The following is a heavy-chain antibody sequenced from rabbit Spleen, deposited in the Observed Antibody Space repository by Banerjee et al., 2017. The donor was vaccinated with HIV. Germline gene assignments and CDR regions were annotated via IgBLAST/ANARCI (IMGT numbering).Heavy chain of an antibody. J-gene: IGHJ6*01. CDR3: ARDTSSSFSSYGMDL. V-gene: IGHV1S40*01. D-gene: IGHD1-1*01. CDR2: IDTGSSGFT. Sequence: QSLEESGGDLVKPGASMTLTCIASGVSFSGNSYMCWVRQDPGKGLEWIACIDTGSSGFTYSASWAKGRFTISKASSTTVTLQMTSLTAADTATYFCARDTSSSFSSYGMDLWGPGTLVTVS. CDR1: GVSFSGNSY.